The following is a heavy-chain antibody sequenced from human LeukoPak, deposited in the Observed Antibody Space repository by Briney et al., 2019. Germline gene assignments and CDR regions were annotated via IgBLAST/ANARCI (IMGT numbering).Heavy chain of an antibody. Sequence: SETLSLTCTVSGGSISSSSYYWGWIRQPPGKGLEWIGSIYYSGSTYYNPSLKSRVTISVDTSKNQFSLKLSSATAADTAVYYCARASSGWYHWYFDYWGQGTLVTVSS. J-gene: IGHJ4*02. CDR3: ARASSGWYHWYFDY. V-gene: IGHV4-39*01. CDR1: GGSISSSSYY. CDR2: IYYSGST. D-gene: IGHD6-19*01.